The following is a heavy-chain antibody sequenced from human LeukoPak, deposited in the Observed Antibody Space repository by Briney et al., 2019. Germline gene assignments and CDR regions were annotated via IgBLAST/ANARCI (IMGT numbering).Heavy chain of an antibody. CDR2: IYYSGST. J-gene: IGHJ5*02. CDR1: GGSISSGDYY. D-gene: IGHD6-6*01. CDR3: ARGRRYSSSSGGNWFDP. Sequence: SETLSLTCTVSGGSISSGDYYWSWIRQPPGKGLEWIGYIYYSGSTYYNPSLKSRVTISVDTSKNQFSLKLSSVTAADTAVYYCARGRRYSSSSGGNWFDPWGQGTLVTVSS. V-gene: IGHV4-30-4*01.